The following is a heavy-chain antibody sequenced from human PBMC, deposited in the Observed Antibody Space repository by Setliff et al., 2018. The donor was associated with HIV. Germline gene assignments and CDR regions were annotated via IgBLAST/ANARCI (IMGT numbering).Heavy chain of an antibody. J-gene: IGHJ6*03. D-gene: IGHD3-16*01. Sequence: VGSLSLSCEASGFTFSSYKMNWVRQAPGKGLEWVSYIGRSGRNIHYADSVRGRFTISRDNAKNSLYLQMNSLRAEDTAVYYCATVGAGSHQLSLYYYYYYYMDVWGTGTPVTVSS. CDR1: GFTFSSYK. CDR3: ATVGAGSHQLSLYYYYYYYMDV. CDR2: IGRSGRNI. V-gene: IGHV3-48*03.